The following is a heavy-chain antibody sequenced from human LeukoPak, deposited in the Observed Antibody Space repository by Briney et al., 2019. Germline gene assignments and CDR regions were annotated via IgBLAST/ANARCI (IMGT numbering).Heavy chain of an antibody. J-gene: IGHJ6*03. V-gene: IGHV3-53*01. D-gene: IGHD3-16*01. Sequence: GGSLRLSCAASGFTVSSNYMSWVRQAPGKGLEWVSVIYSGGSTDYADSVKGRFTISRDNAKNSLYLHLNSLRDEDTAIYYCARDPYNGDYGDFYYYYMDVWGKGTTVAISS. CDR2: IYSGGST. CDR1: GFTVSSNY. CDR3: ARDPYNGDYGDFYYYYMDV.